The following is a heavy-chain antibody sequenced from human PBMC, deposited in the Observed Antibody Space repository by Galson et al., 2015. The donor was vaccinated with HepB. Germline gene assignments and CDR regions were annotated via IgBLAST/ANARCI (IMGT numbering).Heavy chain of an antibody. J-gene: IGHJ4*02. Sequence: SLRLSCAASGFTFGSYNMNWVRQAPGKGLEWVALISYDGTKKYYADSVKGRFTISRDNSRNTLYLQLNNLRADDTAVYYCATRRITMILHDYWGRGTLVTVSS. D-gene: IGHD3-22*01. V-gene: IGHV3-30-3*01. CDR2: ISYDGTKK. CDR3: ATRRITMILHDY. CDR1: GFTFGSYN.